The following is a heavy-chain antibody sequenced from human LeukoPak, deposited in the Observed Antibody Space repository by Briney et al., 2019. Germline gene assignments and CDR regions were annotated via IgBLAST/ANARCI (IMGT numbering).Heavy chain of an antibody. CDR1: GFTFSSYS. CDR2: ISSSSSTI. V-gene: IGHV3-48*04. D-gene: IGHD2-15*01. CDR3: ARSPLSYCSGGSCYDNWFDP. J-gene: IGHJ5*02. Sequence: GGSLRLSCAASGFTFSSYSMNWVRQAPGKGLEWVSYISSSSSTIYYADSVKGRFTISRDNAKNSLYLQMNSLRAEDTAVYYYARSPLSYCSGGSCYDNWFDPWGQGTLVTVSS.